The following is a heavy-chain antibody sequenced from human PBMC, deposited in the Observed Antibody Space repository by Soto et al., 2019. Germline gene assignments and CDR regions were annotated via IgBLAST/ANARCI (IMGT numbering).Heavy chain of an antibody. J-gene: IGHJ4*02. CDR2: IRSKANSYAT. CDR1: GFTFSGSA. D-gene: IGHD5-18*01. CDR3: TRSPGYSTGGN. V-gene: IGHV3-73*01. Sequence: EVQLVESGGGLVQPGGSLKLSFAASGFTFSGSAMHWVRQASGKGLEWVGRIRSKANSYATAYAASVKGRFTISRDDSKHTAYLQMNSLKTEDTAVYYCTRSPGYSTGGNWGQGTLVTVSS.